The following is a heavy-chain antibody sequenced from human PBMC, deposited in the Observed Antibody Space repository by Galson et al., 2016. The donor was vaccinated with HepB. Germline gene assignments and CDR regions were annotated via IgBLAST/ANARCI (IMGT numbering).Heavy chain of an antibody. D-gene: IGHD2-2*01. CDR2: ISGSGGIR. Sequence: SLRLSCAASGFTFNSYAMNWVRQAAGKGLEWVSLISGSGGIRHYADSVKGRFTIPRDNSENTVYLQMNSLRAEDTAVDYCAKDTNPGGYAPHDWGQGTLVSVSS. CDR1: GFTFNSYA. CDR3: AKDTNPGGYAPHD. J-gene: IGHJ4*02. V-gene: IGHV3-23*01.